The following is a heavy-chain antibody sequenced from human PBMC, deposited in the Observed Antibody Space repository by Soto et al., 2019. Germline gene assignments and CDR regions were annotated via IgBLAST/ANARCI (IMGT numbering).Heavy chain of an antibody. CDR3: ARWGYCSSTSCYVGDAFDI. CDR2: ISSSSSYI. J-gene: IGHJ3*02. V-gene: IGHV3-21*01. Sequence: VQLVESGGGLVKPGGSLRLSCAASGFTFSSYSMNWVRQAPGKGLEWVSSISSSSSYIYYADSVKGRFTISRDNAKNSLYLQMNSLRAEDTAVYYCARWGYCSSTSCYVGDAFDIWGQGTMVTVSS. CDR1: GFTFSSYS. D-gene: IGHD2-2*01.